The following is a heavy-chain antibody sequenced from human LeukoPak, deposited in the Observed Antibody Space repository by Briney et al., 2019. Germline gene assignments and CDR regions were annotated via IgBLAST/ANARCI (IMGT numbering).Heavy chain of an antibody. D-gene: IGHD6-6*01. CDR2: IYTSGST. V-gene: IGHV4-4*07. CDR3: ASSRPLIAARLSGYYYYYMDV. J-gene: IGHJ6*03. Sequence: SETLSLTCTVSGGSISSYYWSWIRQPAGKGLEWIGRIYTSGSTNYSPSLKSRVTMSVDTSKNQFSLKLSSVTAADTAVYYCASSRPLIAARLSGYYYYYMDVWGKGTTVTVSS. CDR1: GGSISSYY.